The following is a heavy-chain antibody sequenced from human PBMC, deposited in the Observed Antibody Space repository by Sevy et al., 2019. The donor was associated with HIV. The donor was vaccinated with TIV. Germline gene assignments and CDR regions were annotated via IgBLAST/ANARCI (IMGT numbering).Heavy chain of an antibody. D-gene: IGHD2-15*01. CDR3: VRDGWNY. V-gene: IGHV3-21*01. J-gene: IGHJ4*02. CDR2: MTSSGSYI. CDR1: GFTFSTSK. Sequence: GGSLRLSCAASGFTFSTSKMNWVRQAPGKGLEWVSLMTSSGSYILYADSVKGRFTISRDNAKNSVFLQMNSLRVEDTAVYYCVRDGWNYWGQGTLVTVSS.